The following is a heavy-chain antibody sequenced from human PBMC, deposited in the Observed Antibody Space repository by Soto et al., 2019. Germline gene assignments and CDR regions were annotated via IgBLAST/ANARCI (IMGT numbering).Heavy chain of an antibody. Sequence: KQSQTLSLTCAISGDSVSSTSAAWNWIRQSPSRGLEWLGRTYYRSKWYNDYAVSVKSRITINPETSKNQFSLQLNSVTPEDTAVYYCARAPTRIAAAGFYYYYGMDVWGQGTTVTVSS. CDR2: TYYRSKWYN. V-gene: IGHV6-1*01. CDR1: GDSVSSTSAA. J-gene: IGHJ6*02. D-gene: IGHD6-13*01. CDR3: ARAPTRIAAAGFYYYYGMDV.